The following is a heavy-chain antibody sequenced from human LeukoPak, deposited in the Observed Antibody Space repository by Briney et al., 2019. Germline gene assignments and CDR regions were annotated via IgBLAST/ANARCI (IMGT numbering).Heavy chain of an antibody. CDR3: ATHRSYDSSHYGAPYYYMDV. J-gene: IGHJ6*03. V-gene: IGHV4-39*07. D-gene: IGHD3-22*01. CDR2: IYYSGST. CDR1: GGSISSSSYY. Sequence: SETLSLTCTVSGGSISSSSYYWGWIRQPPGKGLEWIGSIYYSGSTYHNPSLKSRVTISVDTSKNQFSLKLSSVTAADTAVYYCATHRSYDSSHYGAPYYYMDVWGKGTTVTVSS.